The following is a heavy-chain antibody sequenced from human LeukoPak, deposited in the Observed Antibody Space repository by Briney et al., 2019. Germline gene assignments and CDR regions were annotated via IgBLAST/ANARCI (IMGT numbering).Heavy chain of an antibody. V-gene: IGHV3-23*01. Sequence: GGSLRLSCAASGFTFTSYAMSWVRQAPGKGLEWVSAISGSGGSTYYADSVKGRFTISRDNSKNTLYLQMNSLRAEDTAVYYCAKLRGYSGYDSSYMDVWGKGTTVTVSS. CDR2: ISGSGGST. CDR3: AKLRGYSGYDSSYMDV. J-gene: IGHJ6*03. CDR1: GFTFTSYA. D-gene: IGHD5-12*01.